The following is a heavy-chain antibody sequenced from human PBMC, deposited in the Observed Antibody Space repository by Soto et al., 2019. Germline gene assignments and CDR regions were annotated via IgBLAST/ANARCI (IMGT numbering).Heavy chain of an antibody. V-gene: IGHV3-23*01. CDR3: AGVPGYNWIKGPQAI. J-gene: IGHJ3*02. CDR2: ISGSGGST. Sequence: EVQLLESGGGLVQPGGSLRLSCAASGFTFSSYAMSWVRQAPGKGLEWVSAISGSGGSTYYADSVKGRFTISRDNSKNTLYLEMNSLRAEDTAVYYCAGVPGYNWIKGPQAIWGQGTMVTVSS. D-gene: IGHD1-20*01. CDR1: GFTFSSYA.